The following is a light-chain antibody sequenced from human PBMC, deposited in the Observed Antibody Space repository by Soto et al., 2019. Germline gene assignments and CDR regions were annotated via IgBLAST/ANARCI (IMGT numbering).Light chain of an antibody. Sequence: EIVLTQSPATLSSFPGDRVTLSCRASQAVNTRLAWYQHKPGQAPRLLIYLTSNRAAGIPARFSGSGSGTDFTLTISGLEPEDFAVYFCQQFQSSLRTFGQGTKVDIK. CDR1: QAVNTR. J-gene: IGKJ1*01. V-gene: IGKV3D-11*03. CDR3: QQFQSSLRT. CDR2: LTS.